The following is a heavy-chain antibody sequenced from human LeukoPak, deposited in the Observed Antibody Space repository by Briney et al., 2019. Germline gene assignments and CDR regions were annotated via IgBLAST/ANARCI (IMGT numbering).Heavy chain of an antibody. J-gene: IGHJ3*02. CDR2: IYYSGST. CDR1: GGSISSGDYY. V-gene: IGHV4-30-4*08. Sequence: SQTLSLTCTVSGGSISSGDYYWSWIRQPPGKGLEWIGYIYYSGSTYYNPSLKSRVTISVDTSENQLSLKLSSVTAADTAVYYCARDGDYGTFAFDIWGQGTMVTVSS. D-gene: IGHD4-17*01. CDR3: ARDGDYGTFAFDI.